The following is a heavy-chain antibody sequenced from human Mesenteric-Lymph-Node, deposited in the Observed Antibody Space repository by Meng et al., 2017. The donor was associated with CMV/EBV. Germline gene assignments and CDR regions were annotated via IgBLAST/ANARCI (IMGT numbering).Heavy chain of an antibody. CDR3: ARDSSQYSSSSEFDP. CDR1: GFTFTYAW. V-gene: IGHV3-20*03. CDR2: INWNGGST. D-gene: IGHD6-6*01. Sequence: SGFTFTYAWMTWVRQAPGMGLEWVSGINWNGGSTGYADSVKGRFTISRDNAKNSLYLQMNSLRAEDTALYYCARDSSQYSSSSEFDPWGQGTLVTVSS. J-gene: IGHJ5*02.